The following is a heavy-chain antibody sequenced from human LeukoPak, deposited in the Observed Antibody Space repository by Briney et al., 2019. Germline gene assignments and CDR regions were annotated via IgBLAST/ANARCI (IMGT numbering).Heavy chain of an antibody. D-gene: IGHD2-21*02. CDR2: ISSSSTI. CDR1: GFTFSSYS. Sequence: GGSLRLSCAASGFTFSSYSMNWVRQAPGKGLEWVSYISSSSTIYYADSVKGRFTISRDNAKNSLYLQMNSLRAEDTAVYYCAARNIVVVTAIPEKSDYWGQGTLVTVSS. CDR3: AARNIVVVTAIPEKSDY. J-gene: IGHJ4*02. V-gene: IGHV3-48*04.